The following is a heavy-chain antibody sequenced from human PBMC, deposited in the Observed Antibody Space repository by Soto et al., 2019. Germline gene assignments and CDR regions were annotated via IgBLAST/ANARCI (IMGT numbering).Heavy chain of an antibody. D-gene: IGHD4-17*01. CDR2: INHSGST. J-gene: IGHJ6*02. V-gene: IGHV4-34*01. CDR1: GGSFSGYY. Sequence: SETLSLTCAVYGGSFSGYYWSWIRQPPGKGLEWIGEINHSGSTNYNPSLKSRVTISVDTSKNQFSPKLSSVTAADTAVYYCARGSPLEIISSNTVYYYYYGMDVWGQGTTVTVSS. CDR3: ARGSPLEIISSNTVYYYYYGMDV.